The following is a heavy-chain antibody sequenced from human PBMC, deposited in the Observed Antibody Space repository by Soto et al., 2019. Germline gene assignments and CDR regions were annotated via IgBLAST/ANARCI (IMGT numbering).Heavy chain of an antibody. Sequence: QLQLQESGPGLVKPSETLSLTCTVSGGSISSSSYYWGWIRQPPGKGLEWIGSIYYSGSTYYNPSLKSRVTISVDTSKNQFSLKLSSVTAADTAVYYCARYATTSFSVYYFDYWGQGTLVTVSS. D-gene: IGHD1-26*01. CDR3: ARYATTSFSVYYFDY. CDR1: GGSISSSSYY. CDR2: IYYSGST. V-gene: IGHV4-39*01. J-gene: IGHJ4*02.